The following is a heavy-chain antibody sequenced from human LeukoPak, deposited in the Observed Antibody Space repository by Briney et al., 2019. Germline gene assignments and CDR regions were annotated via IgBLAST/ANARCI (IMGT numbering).Heavy chain of an antibody. Sequence: GASVKVSCKASGYTFTGYYMHWVRQAPGQGLEWMGWINPNSGGTNYAQKFQGWVTMTRDTSISTAYMELSRLRSDDTAVYYCAREVSEGSGWFPGPYYYYGMDVWGQGTTVTVSS. CDR2: INPNSGGT. V-gene: IGHV1-2*04. CDR3: AREVSEGSGWFPGPYYYYGMDV. J-gene: IGHJ6*02. D-gene: IGHD6-19*01. CDR1: GYTFTGYY.